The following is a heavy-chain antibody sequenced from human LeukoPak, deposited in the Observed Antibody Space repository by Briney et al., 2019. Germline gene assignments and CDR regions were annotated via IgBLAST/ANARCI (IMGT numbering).Heavy chain of an antibody. CDR3: ARDDVVVPAAKPGLDY. CDR1: GFTFGSYS. Sequence: GGSLRLSCAASGFTFGSYSMNWVRQAPGKGLEWVSSISSSSSYIYYADSVKGRFTISRDNAKNSLYLQMNSLRAEDTAVYYCARDDVVVPAAKPGLDYWGQGTLVTVSS. CDR2: ISSSSSYI. D-gene: IGHD2-2*01. V-gene: IGHV3-21*01. J-gene: IGHJ4*02.